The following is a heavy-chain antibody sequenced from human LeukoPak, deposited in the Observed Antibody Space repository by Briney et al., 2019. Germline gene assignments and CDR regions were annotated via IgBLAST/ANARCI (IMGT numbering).Heavy chain of an antibody. CDR2: MNPNSGNT. D-gene: IGHD2-15*01. V-gene: IGHV1-8*01. CDR1: GYTFTSHN. J-gene: IGHJ5*02. CDR3: ARTYCSGASCYSDWFDP. Sequence: ASVKVSCKASGYTFTSHNINWVRQATGQGLEWMGWMNPNSGNTGYAQKFQGRVTMTRDTSISIAYMELSSLRSEDTAVYYCARTYCSGASCYSDWFDPWGQGTLVTVSS.